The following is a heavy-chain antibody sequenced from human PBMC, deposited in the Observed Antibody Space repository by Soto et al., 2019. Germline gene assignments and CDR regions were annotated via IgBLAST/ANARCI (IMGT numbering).Heavy chain of an antibody. CDR1: GFTFSSYA. D-gene: IGHD3-3*01. Sequence: GGSLRLSCAASGFTFSSYAMSWVRQAPGKGLEWVSAISGSGGSTYYADSVKGRFTISRDNSKNTLYLQMNSLRAEDTAVYYCARHGSRYYNNYYGMDVWGQGTTVTVSS. CDR2: ISGSGGST. J-gene: IGHJ6*02. V-gene: IGHV3-23*01. CDR3: ARHGSRYYNNYYGMDV.